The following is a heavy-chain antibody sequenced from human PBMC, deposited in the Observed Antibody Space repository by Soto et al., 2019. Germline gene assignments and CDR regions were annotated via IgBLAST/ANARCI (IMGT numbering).Heavy chain of an antibody. Sequence: AASVKVSCKASGYTFTSHAMHWVRQAPGQRLEWMGWINAGNGNTKYSQKFQGRVTITRDTSASTAYMELSSLRSEDTAVYYCGRGTGYPLPPVDPWGQGTLVTVSS. V-gene: IGHV1-3*01. CDR2: INAGNGNT. J-gene: IGHJ5*02. CDR3: GRGTGYPLPPVDP. CDR1: GYTFTSHA. D-gene: IGHD3-9*01.